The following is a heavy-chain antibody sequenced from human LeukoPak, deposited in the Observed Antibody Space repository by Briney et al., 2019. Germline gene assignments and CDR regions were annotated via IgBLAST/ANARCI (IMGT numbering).Heavy chain of an antibody. J-gene: IGHJ4*02. Sequence: SETLSLTCTVSGGSISSGDYYWSWIRQPPGKGLEWIGYIYYSGSTYYNPSLKSRVTISVDTSKNQFSLKLSSVTAADTAAYYCARAPRGYSYGSQYGYWGQGTLVTVSS. CDR1: GGSISSGDYY. CDR3: ARAPRGYSYGSQYGY. D-gene: IGHD5-18*01. CDR2: IYYSGST. V-gene: IGHV4-30-4*01.